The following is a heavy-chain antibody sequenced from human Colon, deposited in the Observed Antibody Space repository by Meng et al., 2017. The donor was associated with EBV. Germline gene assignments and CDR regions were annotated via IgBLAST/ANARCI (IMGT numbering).Heavy chain of an antibody. CDR1: EYNFTIYW. Sequence: GAEGENTGDSVKFTCRRSEYNFTIYWIGWGRQMPGKGLDWMGIVYPGDSDTRYSPSFQGQVTFSADKSISTAYLQWSSLKASDTAMYYCARVSRYGDYADYWGQGTLVTVSS. V-gene: IGHV5-51*03. D-gene: IGHD4-17*01. CDR3: ARVSRYGDYADY. J-gene: IGHJ4*02. CDR2: VYPGDSDT.